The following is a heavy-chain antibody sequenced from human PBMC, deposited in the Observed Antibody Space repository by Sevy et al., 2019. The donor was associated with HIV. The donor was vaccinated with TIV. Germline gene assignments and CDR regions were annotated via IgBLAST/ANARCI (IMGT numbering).Heavy chain of an antibody. CDR2: LSFGCGKI. D-gene: IGHD2-8*01. Sequence: GGSLRLSCAASGFDFSIYSMSWVRQAPGKGLEWVSTLSFGCGKINYADSVKGRFTISRDNSKSSVYLQMNNMRVEEPAGYYCAREGCTKPHDYWGQGTLVTVSS. CDR1: GFDFSIYS. V-gene: IGHV3-23*01. CDR3: AREGCTKPHDY. J-gene: IGHJ4*02.